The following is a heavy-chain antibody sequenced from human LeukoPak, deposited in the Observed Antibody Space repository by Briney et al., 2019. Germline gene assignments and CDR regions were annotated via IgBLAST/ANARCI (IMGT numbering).Heavy chain of an antibody. D-gene: IGHD5-18*01. CDR1: GGSISNSSHY. Sequence: SETLSLTCTVSGGSISNSSHYWGWIRQPPGKGLEWIGSMYYSGRTNYNPSLKSRVTISVDTSKNQFSLKLSSVTAADTAVYYCARGHSYGYGWFDPWGQGTLVTVSS. V-gene: IGHV4-39*07. CDR3: ARGHSYGYGWFDP. J-gene: IGHJ5*02. CDR2: MYYSGRT.